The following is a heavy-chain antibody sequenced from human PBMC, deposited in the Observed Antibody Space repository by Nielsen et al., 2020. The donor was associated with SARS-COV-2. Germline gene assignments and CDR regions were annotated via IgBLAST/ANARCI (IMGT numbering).Heavy chain of an antibody. J-gene: IGHJ6*02. CDR3: ARALSSGGSMDV. D-gene: IGHD6-25*01. Sequence: GGSLRLSCAASGFTFRTFDMHWVRQATGKGLEWVSAIGTAGDTYYPGSVKGRFTIPRENAKNSLYLQMNSLRAGDTAVYYCARALSSGGSMDVWGQGTTVTVSS. V-gene: IGHV3-13*04. CDR2: IGTAGDT. CDR1: GFTFRTFD.